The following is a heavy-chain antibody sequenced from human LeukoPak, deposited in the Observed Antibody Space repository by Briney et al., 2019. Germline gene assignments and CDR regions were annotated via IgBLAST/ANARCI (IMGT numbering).Heavy chain of an antibody. CDR3: ARVYYYDSSGPFDY. D-gene: IGHD3-22*01. J-gene: IGHJ4*02. V-gene: IGHV4-30-4*01. CDR2: IYYSGST. CDR1: GGSISSGDSY. Sequence: PSETLSLTCTVSGGSISSGDSYWSWIRQPPGKGLEWLGYIYYSGSTYYNPSLKSRVTISVDTSKNQFSLKLSSVTAADTAVYYCARVYYYDSSGPFDYWGQGTLVTVSS.